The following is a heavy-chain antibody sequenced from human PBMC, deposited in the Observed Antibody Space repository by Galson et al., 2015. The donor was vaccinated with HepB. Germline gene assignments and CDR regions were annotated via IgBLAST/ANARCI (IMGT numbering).Heavy chain of an antibody. CDR1: GYSFTSYW. CDR3: ARHGYYDSSEKEEPKYYFDY. Sequence: QSGAEVKKPGESLRISCKGSGYSFTSYWISWVRQMPGKGLEWMGRIDPSDSYTNYSPSFQGHVTISADKSISTAYLQWSSLKASDTAMYYCARHGYYDSSEKEEPKYYFDYWGQGTLVTVSS. CDR2: IDPSDSYT. V-gene: IGHV5-10-1*01. J-gene: IGHJ4*02. D-gene: IGHD3-22*01.